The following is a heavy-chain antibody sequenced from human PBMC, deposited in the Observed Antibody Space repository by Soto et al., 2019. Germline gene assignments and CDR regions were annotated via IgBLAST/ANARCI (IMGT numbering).Heavy chain of an antibody. CDR2: VYYTGST. CDR3: ATGTAGPSSHIGD. D-gene: IGHD2-2*01. J-gene: IGHJ4*02. Sequence: PSETLSLPCRVSGGSMSGYYWSWIRRAPGQGLEWIGYVYYTGSTTYNPSLQSRVTISVDTSNNQFSLSLRHATAADTPVHFWATGTAGPSSHIGDWSRGIRVTVS. V-gene: IGHV4-59*12. CDR1: GGSMSGYY.